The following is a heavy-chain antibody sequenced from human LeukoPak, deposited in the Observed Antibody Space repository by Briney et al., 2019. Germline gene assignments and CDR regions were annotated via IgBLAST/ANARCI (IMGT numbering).Heavy chain of an antibody. V-gene: IGHV3-30*09. CDR2: VSYDGTDT. Sequence: GGSLRLSCAASGFTFTNYAMNWVRQAPGKGLEWVATVSYDGTDTSYADSVKGRFAIFRDNSKNTLYLQMNSLRAEDTAVYYCANLEGLVRGVSPYGMDVWGQGTTVTVSS. CDR3: ANLEGLVRGVSPYGMDV. D-gene: IGHD3-10*01. J-gene: IGHJ6*02. CDR1: GFTFTNYA.